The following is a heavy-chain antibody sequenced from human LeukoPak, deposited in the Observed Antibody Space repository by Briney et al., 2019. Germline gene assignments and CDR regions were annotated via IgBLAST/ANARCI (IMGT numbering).Heavy chain of an antibody. J-gene: IGHJ4*02. Sequence: SETLSLTCTVSGGSISSSSYYWGWIRQPPGKGLEWIGSIYYSGSTYYNPSLKSRVTISVDTSKNQFFLKVSSVTAADTAIYYCARTRYSGGWFFDYWGQGTLVTVSS. D-gene: IGHD6-19*01. CDR1: GGSISSSSYY. CDR2: IYYSGST. V-gene: IGHV4-39*07. CDR3: ARTRYSGGWFFDY.